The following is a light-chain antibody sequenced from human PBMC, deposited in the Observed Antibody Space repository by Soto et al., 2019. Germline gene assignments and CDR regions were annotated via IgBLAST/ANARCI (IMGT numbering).Light chain of an antibody. CDR3: QHYNSYSEA. Sequence: STLCVSVGNRFTITCRASQTISSWLAWYQQKPGKAPKLLIYKASTLKSGVPSRFSGSGSGTEFTLTISSLQPDDFATYYCQHYNSYSEAFGQGTKVDIK. V-gene: IGKV1-5*03. J-gene: IGKJ1*01. CDR2: KAS. CDR1: QTISSW.